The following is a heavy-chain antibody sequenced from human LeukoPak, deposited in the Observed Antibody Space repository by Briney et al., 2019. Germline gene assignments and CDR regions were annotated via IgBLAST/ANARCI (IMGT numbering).Heavy chain of an antibody. Sequence: PSETLSLTCTVSGGSISSYYWSWIRQTPGKGLEWIGYIYYSGSTNFNPSLKSRVTISVDTSKNQFSLKLSSVTAADTAVYYCARDPYYYGSGSYSFDYWGQGTLVTVSS. CDR1: GGSISSYY. CDR3: ARDPYYYGSGSYSFDY. J-gene: IGHJ4*02. D-gene: IGHD3-10*01. CDR2: IYYSGST. V-gene: IGHV4-59*12.